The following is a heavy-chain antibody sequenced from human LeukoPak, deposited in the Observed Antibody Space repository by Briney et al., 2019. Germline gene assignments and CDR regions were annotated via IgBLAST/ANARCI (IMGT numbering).Heavy chain of an antibody. J-gene: IGHJ4*02. D-gene: IGHD3-22*01. V-gene: IGHV1-69*05. Sequence: SVKVSCKASGGTFSSYAISWVRQAPGQGLEWMGGIIPIFGTANYAQKFQGRVTITTDESTSTAYMELSSLRSEDTAVYYCARYYYDSSGYYDFDYWGQGTLVTVSS. CDR3: ARYYYDSSGYYDFDY. CDR2: IIPIFGTA. CDR1: GGTFSSYA.